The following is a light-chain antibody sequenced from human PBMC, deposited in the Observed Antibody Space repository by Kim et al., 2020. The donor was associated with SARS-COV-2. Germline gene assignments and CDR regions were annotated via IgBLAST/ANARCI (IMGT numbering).Light chain of an antibody. Sequence: ASVGDRVTITCRASQDIRNYLAWFKLKPGKATKLLIYAASAVQPGVPSRFSGSGSGTDFTLTVTSLQPEDVATYYCQKCDSAPWTFGQGTKVDIK. J-gene: IGKJ1*01. V-gene: IGKV1-27*01. CDR1: QDIRNY. CDR2: AAS. CDR3: QKCDSAPWT.